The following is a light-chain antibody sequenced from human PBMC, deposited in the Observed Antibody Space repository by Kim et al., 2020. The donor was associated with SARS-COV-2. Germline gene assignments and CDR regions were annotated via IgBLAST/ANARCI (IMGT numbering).Light chain of an antibody. CDR1: QGISSA. CDR2: DAS. J-gene: IGKJ2*01. V-gene: IGKV1D-13*01. Sequence: AIQLTQSPSSLSASVGDRVTITCRASQGISSALAWYQQKPGKAPKLLIYDASSLESGVPSRFSGSGSGTDFTLTISSLQAEDFATYYCQQFNNYSRTFGQGTKLEI. CDR3: QQFNNYSRT.